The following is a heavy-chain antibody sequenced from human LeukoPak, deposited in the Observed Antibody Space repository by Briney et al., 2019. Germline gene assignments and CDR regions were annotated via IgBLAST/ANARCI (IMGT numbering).Heavy chain of an antibody. Sequence: GSLRLSCAASGFIFSRYWMSWVRRAPGRGLEWVANIKQDGSEKYYVDSVKGRFTISRDNAKNSLYLQMNSLRAEDTAVYYCARDFTYYDFWSGYHKAELFDYWGQGTLVTVSS. D-gene: IGHD3-3*01. J-gene: IGHJ4*02. V-gene: IGHV3-7*01. CDR3: ARDFTYYDFWSGYHKAELFDY. CDR2: IKQDGSEK. CDR1: GFIFSRYW.